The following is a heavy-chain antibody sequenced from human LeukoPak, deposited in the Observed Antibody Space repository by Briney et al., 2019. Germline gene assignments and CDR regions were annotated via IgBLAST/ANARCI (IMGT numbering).Heavy chain of an antibody. CDR2: ISAYNGNT. J-gene: IGHJ4*02. V-gene: IGHV1-18*01. CDR1: GYTFTSYG. Sequence: ASVTVSCKASGYTFTSYGINWVRQAPGQGLEWMGWISAYNGNTNYAQKLQGRVTMTTDTSTRTAYMELRRLRSDDTAVYYCARGSSGWYFDYWGQGTLVTVSS. D-gene: IGHD6-19*01. CDR3: ARGSSGWYFDY.